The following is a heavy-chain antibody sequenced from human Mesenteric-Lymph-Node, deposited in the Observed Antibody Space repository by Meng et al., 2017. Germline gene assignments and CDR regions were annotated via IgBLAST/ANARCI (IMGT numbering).Heavy chain of an antibody. Sequence: QLPVQGSGPGLVKPSETRSLPCTVSGGSISSSSYSWGWIRQPPGKGLEWIGSIYYSGSTYYNPSLKSRVTISVDTSKNQFSLKLSSVTAADTAVYYCASPLGILGIVDLWGRGTLVTVSS. CDR3: ASPLGILGIVDL. V-gene: IGHV4-39*01. J-gene: IGHJ2*01. CDR1: GGSISSSSYS. D-gene: IGHD7-27*01. CDR2: IYYSGST.